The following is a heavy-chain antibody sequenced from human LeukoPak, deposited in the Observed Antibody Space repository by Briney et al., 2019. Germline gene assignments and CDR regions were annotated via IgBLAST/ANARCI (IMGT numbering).Heavy chain of an antibody. CDR1: GYSFTTYW. V-gene: IGHV5-51*01. CDR3: ARRRYCNSTSCYAGAFDI. J-gene: IGHJ3*02. Sequence: GESLKISCKGSGYSFTTYWIAWVRQMPRERLEWRGGVYTSDSDTRNRPSFQGQVTISAEKSISTAYLQWSGLEASDTAMYYCARRRYCNSTSCYAGAFDIWGQGTMVTVSS. D-gene: IGHD2-2*01. CDR2: VYTSDSDT.